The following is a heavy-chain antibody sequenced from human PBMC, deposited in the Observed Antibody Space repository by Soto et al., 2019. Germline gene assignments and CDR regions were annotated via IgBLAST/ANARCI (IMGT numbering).Heavy chain of an antibody. CDR2: ISYDGSNK. CDR3: AKPLYSTSEYSSSWYFHYYYGMDG. CDR1: GFTFSSYG. J-gene: IGHJ6*02. V-gene: IGHV3-30*18. Sequence: GGSLRLSCAASGFTFSSYGMHWVRQAPGKGLEWVAVISYDGSNKYYADSVKGRFTISRDNSKNTLYLQMNSLRAEDTAVYYCAKPLYSTSEYSSSWYFHYYYGMDGWGQGTTVTVSS. D-gene: IGHD6-13*01.